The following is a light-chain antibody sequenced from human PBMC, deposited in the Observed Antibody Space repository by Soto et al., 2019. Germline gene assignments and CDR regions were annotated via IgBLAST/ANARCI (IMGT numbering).Light chain of an antibody. CDR2: DVS. V-gene: IGLV2-14*01. J-gene: IGLJ1*01. CDR3: SSYTSSSLYV. Sequence: QSALAQPASVSGAPGQSITISCPGTSSDVGGYKYFSWYQQHPGKAPKLMIYDVSNRPSGVSNRFSGSKSGNTASLTISGLQAEDEADYYCSSYTSSSLYVFGTGTKVTVL. CDR1: SSDVGGYKY.